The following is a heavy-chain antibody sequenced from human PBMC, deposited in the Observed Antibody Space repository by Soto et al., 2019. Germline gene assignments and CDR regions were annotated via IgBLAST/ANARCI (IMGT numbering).Heavy chain of an antibody. D-gene: IGHD3-10*01. J-gene: IGHJ4*02. CDR3: ARDGDGSGRHYEY. V-gene: IGHV1-18*01. CDR2: ISCNNGDA. CDR1: GYTFTNYG. Sequence: QVQLVQTGAEVKEPGASVKVSCKASGYTFTNYGISWVRQAPGQGLEWMGWISCNNGDANYVQSLRGRVTMTTDTSTSSVYMELRSLRADDTDVYYCARDGDGSGRHYEYWGQGTLVTVSS.